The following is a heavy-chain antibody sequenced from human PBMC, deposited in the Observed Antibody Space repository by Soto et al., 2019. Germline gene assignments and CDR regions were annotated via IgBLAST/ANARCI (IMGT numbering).Heavy chain of an antibody. CDR1: GGTFSSYA. D-gene: IGHD4-4*01. CDR3: ARDQDVSNYHGIDV. J-gene: IGHJ6*02. Sequence: ASVKVSCKASGGTFSSYAISWVRQAPGQGLEWMGGIIPIFGTANYAQKFQGRVTITADESTSTAYMELSSLRSEDTAVYYCARDQDVSNYHGIDVWGQGTKVTVSS. V-gene: IGHV1-69*13. CDR2: IIPIFGTA.